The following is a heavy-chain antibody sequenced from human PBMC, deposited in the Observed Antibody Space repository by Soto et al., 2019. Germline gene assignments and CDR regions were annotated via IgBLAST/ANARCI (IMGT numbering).Heavy chain of an antibody. CDR1: GFSFTGYN. Sequence: EVQLVESGGGLVKPGGSLRLSCADPGFSFTGYNMNWVRQAPGEGLEWVASISGNSKFIYYADSVKGRFTSSRDNAKNSVFLQMNSLNGEDTAVYYCARGMGVAGSIGYYFDYWGQGTLVTVSS. CDR2: ISGNSKFI. CDR3: ARGMGVAGSIGYYFDY. D-gene: IGHD6-19*01. V-gene: IGHV3-21*01. J-gene: IGHJ4*02.